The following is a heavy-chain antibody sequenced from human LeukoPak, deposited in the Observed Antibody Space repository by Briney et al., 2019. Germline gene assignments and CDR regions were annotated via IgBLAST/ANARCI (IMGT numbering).Heavy chain of an antibody. CDR1: GGSISSYY. CDR2: IYYSGST. CDR3: ARRGRYSGYDLDY. Sequence: SETLSLTCTVSGGSISSYYWSWIRQPPGKGLEWIGYIYYSGSTNYNPSLKSRVTISVDTSKNQFPLKPSSVTAADTAVYYCARRGRYSGYDLDYWGQGTLVTVSS. V-gene: IGHV4-59*08. J-gene: IGHJ4*02. D-gene: IGHD5-12*01.